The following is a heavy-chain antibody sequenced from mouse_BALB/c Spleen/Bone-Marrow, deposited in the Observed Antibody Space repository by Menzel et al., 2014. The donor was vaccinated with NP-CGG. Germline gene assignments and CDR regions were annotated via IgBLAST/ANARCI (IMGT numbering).Heavy chain of an antibody. CDR1: GDSITRSY. CDR3: ARGNGYHFDY. V-gene: IGHV3-8*02. Sequence: EVQVVESGPSLVKPSQTLSLTCSVTGDSITRSYWNWIRKFPGNKLEYMGYISYSGNAYYNPSLKSRISLTRDTSKNQYYLQLNSVTTEDTATYFCARGNGYHFDYWGQGTTLTVSS. J-gene: IGHJ2*01. D-gene: IGHD1-2*01. CDR2: ISYSGNA.